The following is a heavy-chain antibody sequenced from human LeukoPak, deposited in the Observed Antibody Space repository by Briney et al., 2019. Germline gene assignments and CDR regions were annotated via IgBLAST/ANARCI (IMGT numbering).Heavy chain of an antibody. CDR1: GFTFNEFE. Sequence: SGRSLRLSCAASGFTFNEFEMNWVRQAPGKGLEWVSSISFNSVIFYADSVKGRFTISRDNAKNSLYLQMNSLRVEDTAVYYCAREQTRGGDLHYWGQGALVTVSS. CDR2: ISFNSVI. V-gene: IGHV3-69-1*01. J-gene: IGHJ4*02. CDR3: AREQTRGGDLHY. D-gene: IGHD2-21*02.